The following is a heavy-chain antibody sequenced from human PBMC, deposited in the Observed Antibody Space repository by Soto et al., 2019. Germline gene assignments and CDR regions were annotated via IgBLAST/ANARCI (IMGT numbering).Heavy chain of an antibody. Sequence: QVQLVQSGAEVKKPGASVKVSCKASGYSFATYGFSWVRQTPGQGLECVGWISAHNGDTHNSQKFQGRVTLTTDTSTNTGYMELRSLTSDDTAVYFCATEPIYYNDGSGYYPLGHWGQGTLVTVSS. J-gene: IGHJ4*02. V-gene: IGHV1-18*04. CDR3: ATEPIYYNDGSGYYPLGH. CDR1: GYSFATYG. D-gene: IGHD3-22*01. CDR2: ISAHNGDT.